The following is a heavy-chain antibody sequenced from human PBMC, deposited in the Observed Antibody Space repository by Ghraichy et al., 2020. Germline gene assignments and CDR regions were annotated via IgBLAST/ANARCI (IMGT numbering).Heavy chain of an antibody. V-gene: IGHV6-1*01. J-gene: IGHJ6*02. D-gene: IGHD4-23*01. CDR2: TYYRSKWYN. Sequence: SQTLSLTCAISGDSVSSNSAAWNWIRQSPSRGLEWLGRTYYRSKWYNDYAVSVKSRISINPDTSKNQFSLQLNSVTPEDTAVYYCARDHNSPQTTVVTPGSYSYGMDVWGQGTTVTVSS. CDR3: ARDHNSPQTTVVTPGSYSYGMDV. CDR1: GDSVSSNSAA.